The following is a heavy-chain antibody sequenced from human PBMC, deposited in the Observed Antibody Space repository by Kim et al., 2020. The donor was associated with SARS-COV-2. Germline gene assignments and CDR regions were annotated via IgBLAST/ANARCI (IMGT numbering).Heavy chain of an antibody. V-gene: IGHV3-33*05. CDR3: ARDLDYYDSSAFDY. Sequence: GGSLRLSCAASGFTFSSYGMHWVRQAPGKGLEWVAVISYDGSNKYYADSVKGRFTISRDNSKNTLYLQMNSLRAEDTAVYYCARDLDYYDSSAFDYWGQGTLVTVSS. CDR2: ISYDGSNK. CDR1: GFTFSSYG. J-gene: IGHJ4*02. D-gene: IGHD3-22*01.